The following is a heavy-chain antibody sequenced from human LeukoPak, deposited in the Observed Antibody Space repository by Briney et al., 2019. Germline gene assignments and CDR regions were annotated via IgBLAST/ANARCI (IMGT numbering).Heavy chain of an antibody. J-gene: IGHJ2*01. V-gene: IGHV4-59*02. CDR3: ARRTYSYDSSGYYNYWYFDL. CDR2: IYYSGST. CDR1: GGSVSSYY. Sequence: SETLSLTCTVSGGSVSSYYWSWIRQPPGKGPEWIGSIYYSGSTNYNPSLKSRVTISVDTSKNQFSLKLSSVTAADTAVYYCARRTYSYDSSGYYNYWYFDLWGRGTLVTVSS. D-gene: IGHD3-22*01.